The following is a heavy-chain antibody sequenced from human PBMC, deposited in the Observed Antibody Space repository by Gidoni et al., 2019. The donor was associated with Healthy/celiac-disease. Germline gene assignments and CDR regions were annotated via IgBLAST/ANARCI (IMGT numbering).Heavy chain of an antibody. CDR1: GYTFTSYD. CDR3: ATNYQLLLPRGAFDI. CDR2: MNPNSGNT. D-gene: IGHD2-2*01. V-gene: IGHV1-8*01. J-gene: IGHJ3*02. Sequence: QVQLVQSGAEVKKPGASVKVSCKASGYTFTSYDINWVRQATGQGLEWMGWMNPNSGNTGYAQKFKGRVTMTRNTSISTAYMELSSLRSEDTAVYYCATNYQLLLPRGAFDIWGQGTMVTVSS.